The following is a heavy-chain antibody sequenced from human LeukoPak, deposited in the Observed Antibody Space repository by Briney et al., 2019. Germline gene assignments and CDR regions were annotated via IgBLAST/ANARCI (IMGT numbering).Heavy chain of an antibody. Sequence: PGGSLRLSCAASGFTFSSYGMHWVRQAPGKGLEWVAFIRYDGSNKQYADSVKGRFTISRDNSKNTLYLRMNSLRAEDTAVYYCARAVPDDSSGWLDAFDIWGQGTMVTVSS. CDR3: ARAVPDDSSGWLDAFDI. CDR2: IRYDGSNK. J-gene: IGHJ3*02. CDR1: GFTFSSYG. D-gene: IGHD6-19*01. V-gene: IGHV3-30*02.